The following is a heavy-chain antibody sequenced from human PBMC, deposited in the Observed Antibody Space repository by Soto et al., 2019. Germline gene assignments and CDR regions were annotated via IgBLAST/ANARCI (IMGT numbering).Heavy chain of an antibody. CDR2: ISYDGSNK. V-gene: IGHV3-30-3*01. Sequence: GGSLRLSCAASGFTFSNYAIHWVRQAPGKGLEWVAVISYDGSNKYYADSVKGRFTISRDNSKNTLYLQMNSLRAEDTAVYFCARDILSWYWAGYYYGMDVWGQGTTVTVSS. D-gene: IGHD6-13*01. J-gene: IGHJ6*02. CDR1: GFTFSNYA. CDR3: ARDILSWYWAGYYYGMDV.